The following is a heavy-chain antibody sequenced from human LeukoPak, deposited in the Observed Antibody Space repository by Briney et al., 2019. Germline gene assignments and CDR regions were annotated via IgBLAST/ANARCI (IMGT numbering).Heavy chain of an antibody. CDR3: ARDPTSSWETAFDI. CDR1: GFTFNTYT. Sequence: PGGSLRLSCAASGFTFNTYTMNWVRQAPGKGLEWVSSISSGTSYIYYADSVKGRFTISRDNAKNSLYLQMNSLRAEDTAVYYCARDPTSSWETAFDIWGQGTMVTVSS. D-gene: IGHD1-26*01. J-gene: IGHJ3*02. CDR2: ISSGTSYI. V-gene: IGHV3-21*01.